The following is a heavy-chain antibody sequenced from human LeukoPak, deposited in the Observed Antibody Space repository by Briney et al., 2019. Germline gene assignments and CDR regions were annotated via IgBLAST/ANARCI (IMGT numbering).Heavy chain of an antibody. J-gene: IGHJ2*01. CDR2: IYYSGST. CDR1: GGSISSYY. CDR3: ARGVHGDYRWCFDL. Sequence: PSETLSLTCTVSGGSISSYYWSWIRQPPGKGLEWIGYIYYSGSTNYNPSLKSRVTISVDTSKNKFSLRLSAVTAADTAVYYCARGVHGDYRWCFDLWGRGTLVTVSS. V-gene: IGHV4-59*01. D-gene: IGHD4-17*01.